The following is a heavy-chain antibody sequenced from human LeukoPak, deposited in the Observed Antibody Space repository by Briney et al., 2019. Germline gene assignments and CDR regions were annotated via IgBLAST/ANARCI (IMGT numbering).Heavy chain of an antibody. CDR1: GFTFSSYG. CDR3: AKVGHYYDSSGYYYGNPKIDYFDY. D-gene: IGHD3-22*01. V-gene: IGHV3-30*18. J-gene: IGHJ4*02. CDR2: ISYDGSNK. Sequence: PGGSLRLSCAASGFTFSSYGMHWVRQAPGKGLEWVAVISYDGSNKYYADSVKGRFTISRDNSKNTLYLQMNSLRAEDTAVYYCAKVGHYYDSSGYYYGNPKIDYFDYWGQGTLVTVSS.